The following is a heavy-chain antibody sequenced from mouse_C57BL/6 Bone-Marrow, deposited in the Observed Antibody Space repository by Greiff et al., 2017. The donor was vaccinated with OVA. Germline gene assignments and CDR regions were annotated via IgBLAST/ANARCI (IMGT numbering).Heavy chain of an antibody. J-gene: IGHJ1*03. Sequence: VQLKQSGPELVKPGASVKISCKASGYTFTDYYMNWVKQSHGKSLEWIGDINPNNGGTSYNQKFKGKATLTVDKSSSTAYMELRSLTSEDSAVYYCARGNYWYFDVWGTGTTVTVSS. CDR1: GYTFTDYY. D-gene: IGHD2-1*01. CDR3: ARGNYWYFDV. V-gene: IGHV1-26*01. CDR2: INPNNGGT.